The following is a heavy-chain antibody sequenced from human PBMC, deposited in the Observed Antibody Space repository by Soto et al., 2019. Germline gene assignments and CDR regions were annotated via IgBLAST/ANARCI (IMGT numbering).Heavy chain of an antibody. CDR1: GFTYSDYA. J-gene: IGHJ6*02. V-gene: IGHV3-23*01. CDR2: ISWNSGST. D-gene: IGHD1-26*01. Sequence: GGSLRLSCAASGFTYSDYAMSWVRQAPGKGLEWVSAISWNSGSTNYADSVRGRFTVSRDNSKNTLFLQMSSLRADDTAVYYCAKDRRPSVYSGLDVWGQGTTVTVSS. CDR3: AKDRRPSVYSGLDV.